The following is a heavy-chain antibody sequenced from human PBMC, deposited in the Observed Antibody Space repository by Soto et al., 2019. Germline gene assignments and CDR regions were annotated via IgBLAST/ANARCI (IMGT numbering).Heavy chain of an antibody. J-gene: IGHJ4*02. CDR3: ARDRYYDSSSYYYEPSFFDY. CDR1: VGTFSSYA. D-gene: IGHD3-22*01. CDR2: IIPIFGTA. Sequence: QVQLVQSGAEVKKPGSSVKVSCKASVGTFSSYAISWVRQAPGQGLEWMGGIIPIFGTANYAQKFQGRVTITADEYTRTAYMELSSLRSEDTAVYYCARDRYYDSSSYYYEPSFFDYWGQGTLVTVSS. V-gene: IGHV1-69*01.